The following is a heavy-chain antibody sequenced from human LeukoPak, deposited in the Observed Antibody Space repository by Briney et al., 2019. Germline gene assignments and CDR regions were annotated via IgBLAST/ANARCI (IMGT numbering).Heavy chain of an antibody. CDR1: GFTFSSYS. J-gene: IGHJ4*02. CDR2: ISSSSYI. CDR3: ARAVGATTGILDY. V-gene: IGHV3-21*01. Sequence: GGSLRLSCAASGFTFSSYSMKWVRQAPGKGLEWVSSISSSSYIYYADSVKGRFTISRDNAKNTLYLQMNSLRAEDTAVYYCARAVGATTGILDYWGQGTLVTVSS. D-gene: IGHD1-26*01.